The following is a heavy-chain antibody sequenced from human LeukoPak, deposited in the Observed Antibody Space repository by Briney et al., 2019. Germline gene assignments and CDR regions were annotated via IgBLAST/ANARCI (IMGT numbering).Heavy chain of an antibody. CDR3: AKDATSGNSMWDHFDS. Sequence: GGPLRPSCVASGFTFNIYAMSGVPQAPGKGLEWVAGVGGGPDIHYADSVKGRFTASRDDSKNTVYLHMSSLRVEDTAIYFCAKDATSGNSMWDHFDSWGQGTLVTVST. CDR2: VGGGPDI. J-gene: IGHJ4*02. CDR1: GFTFNIYA. D-gene: IGHD1-26*01. V-gene: IGHV3-23*01.